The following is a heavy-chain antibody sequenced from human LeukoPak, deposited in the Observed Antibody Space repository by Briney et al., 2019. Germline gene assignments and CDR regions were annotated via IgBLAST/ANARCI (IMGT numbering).Heavy chain of an antibody. Sequence: PGGSLRLSCAASGFTFSSYGMHWVRQAPGKGLEWVAFIRYDGSNKYYADSVKGRFTISRDNSKNTLYLQMNSLRAEDTAVYYCVRKRNSYFDYWGQGTLVTVSS. D-gene: IGHD4-23*01. J-gene: IGHJ4*02. CDR3: VRKRNSYFDY. V-gene: IGHV3-30*02. CDR2: IRYDGSNK. CDR1: GFTFSSYG.